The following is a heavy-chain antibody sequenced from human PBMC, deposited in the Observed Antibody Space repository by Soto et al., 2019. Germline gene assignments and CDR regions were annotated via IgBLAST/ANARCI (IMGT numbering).Heavy chain of an antibody. CDR1: GGSFSGYY. CDR3: ARGRGQWRVLPYYFDY. D-gene: IGHD6-19*01. Sequence: SETLSLTCAVYGGSFSGYYWSWIRQPPGKGLEWIGEINHSGSTNYNPSLKSRVTISVDTSKNQFSLKLSSVTAADTAVYYCARGRGQWRVLPYYFDYWGQGTLVTVSS. V-gene: IGHV4-34*01. J-gene: IGHJ4*02. CDR2: INHSGST.